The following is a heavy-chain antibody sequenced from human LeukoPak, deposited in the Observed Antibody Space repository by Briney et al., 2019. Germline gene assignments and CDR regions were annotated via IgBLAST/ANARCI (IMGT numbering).Heavy chain of an antibody. D-gene: IGHD5-24*01. CDR3: AGLIVGMATILDY. Sequence: SETLSLTCTVSGGSISSSSYYWGWIRQPPGKGLEWIGSIYYSGSTYYNPSLKSRVTISVDTSKNQFSLKLSSVTAADTAVYYCAGLIVGMATILDYWGQGTLVTVSS. CDR1: GGSISSSSYY. J-gene: IGHJ4*02. V-gene: IGHV4-39*01. CDR2: IYYSGST.